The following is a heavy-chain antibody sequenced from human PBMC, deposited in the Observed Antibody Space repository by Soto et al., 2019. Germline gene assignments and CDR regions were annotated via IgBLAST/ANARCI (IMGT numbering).Heavy chain of an antibody. J-gene: IGHJ5*02. Sequence: GGSLRLSCAASGFIFENFGMSWVRQAPGKGLEWISSISGSGFKKYYADSVKGRFTISRDNSKSTVYLELNNLSAEDTAVDHCAQNKGVEVVPHATVDWFAHWGQGSVVTVSS. V-gene: IGHV3-23*01. CDR1: GFIFENFG. CDR2: ISGSGFKK. D-gene: IGHD1-1*01. CDR3: AQNKGVEVVPHATVDWFAH.